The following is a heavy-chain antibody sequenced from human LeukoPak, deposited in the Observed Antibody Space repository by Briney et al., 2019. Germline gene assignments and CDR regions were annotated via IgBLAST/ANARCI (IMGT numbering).Heavy chain of an antibody. Sequence: PSETLSPTCTVSGGSISSGGYYWSWIRQHPGKGLEWIGYIYYSGSTYYNPSLKSRVTISVDTSKNQFSLKLSSVTAADTAVYYCARSVDTAMVFDYWGQGTLVTVSS. CDR2: IYYSGST. CDR1: GGSISSGGYY. V-gene: IGHV4-31*03. CDR3: ARSVDTAMVFDY. J-gene: IGHJ4*02. D-gene: IGHD5-18*01.